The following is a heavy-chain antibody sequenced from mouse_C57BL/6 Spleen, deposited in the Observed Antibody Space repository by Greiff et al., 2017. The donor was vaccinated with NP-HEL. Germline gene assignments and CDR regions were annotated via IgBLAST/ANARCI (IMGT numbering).Heavy chain of an antibody. CDR2: IYPSDSET. J-gene: IGHJ2*01. CDR1: GYTFTSYW. CDR3: ARGGTGTFDY. Sequence: QVQLQQPGAELVRPGSSVKLSCKASGYTFTSYWMEWVKQRPGQGLEWIGNIYPSDSETHYNQKFKDKATLTVDKSSSTAYMQLSSLTSEDSAVYYSARGGTGTFDYWGQGTTLTVSS. D-gene: IGHD4-1*01. V-gene: IGHV1-61*01.